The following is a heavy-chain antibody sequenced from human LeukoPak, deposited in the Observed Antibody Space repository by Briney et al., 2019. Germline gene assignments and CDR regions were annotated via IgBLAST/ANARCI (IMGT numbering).Heavy chain of an antibody. Sequence: ASVKVSCKASGGTFSSYAISWVRQAPGQGLEWMGGIIPIFGTANYAQKFQGRVTITADESTSTAYMELSSLRSEDTAVYYCARAPTIARITMVRGVSPYWGQGTLVTVSS. J-gene: IGHJ4*02. CDR2: IIPIFGTA. V-gene: IGHV1-69*13. CDR1: GGTFSSYA. CDR3: ARAPTIARITMVRGVSPY. D-gene: IGHD3-10*01.